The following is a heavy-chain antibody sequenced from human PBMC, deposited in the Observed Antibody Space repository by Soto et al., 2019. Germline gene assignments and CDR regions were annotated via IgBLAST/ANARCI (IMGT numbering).Heavy chain of an antibody. CDR1: GFTFSSYA. D-gene: IGHD3-22*01. J-gene: IGHJ4*02. V-gene: IGHV3-23*01. CDR3: AKDRFLVVDY. Sequence: GGSLRLSCAASGFTFSSYAMIWVRQAPGKGLEWVSAISGSGGSTYYADSVKGRFTISRDNSKNTPYLQMNSLRAEDTAVYYCAKDRFLVVDYWGQGTLVTVSS. CDR2: ISGSGGST.